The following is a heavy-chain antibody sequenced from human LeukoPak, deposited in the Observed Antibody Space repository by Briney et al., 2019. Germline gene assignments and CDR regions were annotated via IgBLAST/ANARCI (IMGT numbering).Heavy chain of an antibody. Sequence: PGGSLRLSCAASGFTFSTYWMTWVRQAPGKGLEWVANIKQDGSEKYYVDSVKGRFTISRDNAKNSLYLQMNSLRAEDTAVYYCATGYSSGADPFDYWGQGTLVTVSS. J-gene: IGHJ4*02. CDR1: GFTFSTYW. CDR2: IKQDGSEK. CDR3: ATGYSSGADPFDY. V-gene: IGHV3-7*01. D-gene: IGHD5-18*01.